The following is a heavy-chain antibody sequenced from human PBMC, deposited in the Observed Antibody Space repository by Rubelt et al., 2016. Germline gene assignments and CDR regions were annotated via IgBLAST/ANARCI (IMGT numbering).Heavy chain of an antibody. J-gene: IGHJ6*02. Sequence: QVQLQQWGAGLLKPSETLSLTCAVYGGSFSGYYWSWIRQPPGKGLEWIGEINHSGSTNYNPSLKSRVTISVDTSKNQFSLKLSSVTAAETAVYYCARGRRFGLELAYGMDVWGQGTTVTVSS. D-gene: IGHD1-7*01. CDR2: INHSGST. V-gene: IGHV4-34*01. CDR1: GGSFSGYY. CDR3: ARGRRFGLELAYGMDV.